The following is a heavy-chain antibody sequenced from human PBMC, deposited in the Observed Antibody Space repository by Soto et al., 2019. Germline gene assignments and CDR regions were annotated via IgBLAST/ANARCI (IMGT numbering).Heavy chain of an antibody. D-gene: IGHD2-8*01. Sequence: SVKVSCKASGGTFSSYAISWVRQAPGQGLEWMGGIIPIFGTANYAQKFQGRVTITADESTSTAYMELSSLRSEDTAVYYCARVMGWRYCTNGVCYSYGMDVWGQGTTVIDSS. CDR1: GGTFSSYA. CDR3: ARVMGWRYCTNGVCYSYGMDV. J-gene: IGHJ6*01. V-gene: IGHV1-69*13. CDR2: IIPIFGTA.